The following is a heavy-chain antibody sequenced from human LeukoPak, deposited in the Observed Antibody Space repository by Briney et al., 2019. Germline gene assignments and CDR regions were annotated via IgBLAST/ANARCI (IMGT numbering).Heavy chain of an antibody. CDR2: ISSSSSYI. Sequence: GGSLRLSCAASGFTFSSYSMNWVRQAPGKGLEWVSSISSSSSYIYYADSVKGRFTISRDNAKNSLYLQINSLRAEDTAVYYCARDGRATAGLDYWGQGTLVTVSS. J-gene: IGHJ4*02. CDR1: GFTFSSYS. CDR3: ARDGRATAGLDY. D-gene: IGHD5-12*01. V-gene: IGHV3-21*01.